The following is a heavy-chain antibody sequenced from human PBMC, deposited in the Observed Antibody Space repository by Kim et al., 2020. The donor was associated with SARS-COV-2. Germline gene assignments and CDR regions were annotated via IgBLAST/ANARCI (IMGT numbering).Heavy chain of an antibody. CDR1: GFTFSSRA. CDR2: VNNGGNA. CDR3: AKDHPSSGWPAFDS. D-gene: IGHD6-19*01. V-gene: IGHV3-23*01. Sequence: GGSLRLSCAASGFTFSSRAMSWVRQAPGKGPEWVASVNNGGNAYYADSVKGRFTVSRDITRDTLYLQMNSLRAEDTALYFCAKDHPSSGWPAFDSWGQGTLVTDSS. J-gene: IGHJ4*02.